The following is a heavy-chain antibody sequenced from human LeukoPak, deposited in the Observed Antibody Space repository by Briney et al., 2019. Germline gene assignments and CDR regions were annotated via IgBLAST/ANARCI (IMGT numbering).Heavy chain of an antibody. CDR2: ISSSSNFI. V-gene: IGHV3-21*01. CDR3: ARDLWDH. CDR1: GFTFSSYS. Sequence: GGSLRLSCAASGFTFSSYSMNWVRQAPGKGLEWVSSISSSSNFIYYADSLKGRFTVSRDDAKNSLYLQMNSLRAEDTAVYYCARDLWDHWGQGTLVTVSS. J-gene: IGHJ4*02.